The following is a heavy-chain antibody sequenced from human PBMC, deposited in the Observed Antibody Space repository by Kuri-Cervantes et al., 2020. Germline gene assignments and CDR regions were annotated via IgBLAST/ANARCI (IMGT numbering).Heavy chain of an antibody. Sequence: GGSLTLSCAASGFTFDNHAMHWVRQAPGKGLEWVSGISWDSVIIGYADSVKGRVTISRDNAKNSLYLQMDSLRVEDTALYYCVKVADTLYYYYMDVWGKGTTVTVSS. V-gene: IGHV3-9*01. CDR1: GFTFDNHA. D-gene: IGHD6-19*01. J-gene: IGHJ6*03. CDR3: VKVADTLYYYYMDV. CDR2: ISWDSVII.